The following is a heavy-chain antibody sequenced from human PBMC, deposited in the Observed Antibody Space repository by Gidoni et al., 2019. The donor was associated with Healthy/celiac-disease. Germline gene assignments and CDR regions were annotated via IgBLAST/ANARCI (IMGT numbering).Heavy chain of an antibody. Sequence: QVQLVQSGAEVKKPGASVKVSCKVSGSTPTELCMHWVRQAPGKGLEWMGGFDPEDGETIYAQKFQGRVTMTEDTSTDTAYMDLSSLRSEDTAVYYCATDGLHGDSYGSRWFDPWGQGTLVTVSS. D-gene: IGHD5-18*01. V-gene: IGHV1-24*01. CDR3: ATDGLHGDSYGSRWFDP. CDR1: GSTPTELC. CDR2: FDPEDGET. J-gene: IGHJ5*02.